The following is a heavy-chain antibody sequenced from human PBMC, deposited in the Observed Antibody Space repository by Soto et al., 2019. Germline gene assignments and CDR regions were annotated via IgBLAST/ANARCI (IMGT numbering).Heavy chain of an antibody. CDR2: ISSSSSYI. J-gene: IGHJ6*02. D-gene: IGHD4-4*01. V-gene: IGHV3-21*01. CDR3: ARGSVTTSYYYYGMDV. Sequence: PGGSLRLSCAASGFTFSSYSMNWVRQAPGKGLEWVSSISSSSSYIYYADSVKGRFTISRDNAKNSLYLQMNSLRAEDTAVYYCARGSVTTSYYYYGMDVWGQGTTVTVS. CDR1: GFTFSSYS.